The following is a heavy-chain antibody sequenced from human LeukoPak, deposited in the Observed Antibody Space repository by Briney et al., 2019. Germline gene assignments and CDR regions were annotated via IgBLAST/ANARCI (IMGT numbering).Heavy chain of an antibody. CDR3: ARFLLRYFDWFDSNWFDP. V-gene: IGHV3-64*02. CDR1: GFIFNSYA. CDR2: ITSSGNNI. D-gene: IGHD3-9*01. J-gene: IGHJ5*02. Sequence: GGSLRLSCAASGFIFNSYAMHWVRQAPGRGLEYVSAITSSGNNIFYADSVKGRFTISRDNAKNSLYLQMNSLRAEDTAVYYCARFLLRYFDWFDSNWFDPWGQGTLVTVSS.